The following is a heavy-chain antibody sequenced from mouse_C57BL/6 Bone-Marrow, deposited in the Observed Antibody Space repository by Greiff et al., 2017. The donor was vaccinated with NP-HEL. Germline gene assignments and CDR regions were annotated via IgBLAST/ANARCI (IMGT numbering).Heavy chain of an antibody. V-gene: IGHV5-15*01. CDR3: ARFPYYAMDY. J-gene: IGHJ4*01. Sequence: EVKLMESGGGLVQPGGSLKLSCAASGFTFSDYGMAWVRQAPRQGPEWVAFISNLAYSIYYADTVTGRFTISRENAKNTLYLEMSSLRSEDTAMYYCARFPYYAMDYWGQGTSVTVSS. CDR2: ISNLAYSI. CDR1: GFTFSDYG.